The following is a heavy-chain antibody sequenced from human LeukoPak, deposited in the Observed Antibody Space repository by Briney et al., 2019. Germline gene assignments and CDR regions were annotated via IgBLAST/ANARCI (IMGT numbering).Heavy chain of an antibody. V-gene: IGHV4-34*01. CDR2: INHSGST. CDR1: GGSISSYY. Sequence: SETLSLTCTVSGGSISSYYWSWIRQPPGKGLEWIGEINHSGSTNYNPSLKSRVTISVDTSKNQFSLKLSSVTAADTAVYYCARGVRIVGAKRWFDPWGQGTLVTVSS. D-gene: IGHD1-26*01. CDR3: ARGVRIVGAKRWFDP. J-gene: IGHJ5*02.